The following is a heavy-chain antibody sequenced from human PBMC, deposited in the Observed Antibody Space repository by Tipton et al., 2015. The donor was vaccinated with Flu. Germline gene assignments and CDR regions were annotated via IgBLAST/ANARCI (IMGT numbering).Heavy chain of an antibody. D-gene: IGHD2-15*01. V-gene: IGHV4-61*09. CDR2: LYLSGST. Sequence: TLSLTCTVSGGSITTENYHWTWIRQPAGKGLEWVGHLYLSGSTTYNPSLKGRVTISRDPSKNQISLKMSSVTAADTAVYYCARRKAAKAAFDIWGQGTMVTVSS. CDR3: ARRKAAKAAFDI. J-gene: IGHJ3*02. CDR1: GGSITTENYH.